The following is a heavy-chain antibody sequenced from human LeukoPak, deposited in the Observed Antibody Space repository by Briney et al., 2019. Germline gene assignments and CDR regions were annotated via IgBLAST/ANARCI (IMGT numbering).Heavy chain of an antibody. Sequence: GGSLRLSCAASGFTFRNYGMHWVRRTPGKGLEWVAFIRSDGSDKYYADSVKGRFTISRDTSRNTLYLQMNSLRAEDTAVYYCAKDRATPDYWGQGTLVTVSS. D-gene: IGHD1-26*01. V-gene: IGHV3-30*02. CDR3: AKDRATPDY. J-gene: IGHJ4*02. CDR1: GFTFRNYG. CDR2: IRSDGSDK.